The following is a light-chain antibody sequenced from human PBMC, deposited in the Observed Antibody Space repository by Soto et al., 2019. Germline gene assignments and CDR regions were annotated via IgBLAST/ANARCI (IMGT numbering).Light chain of an antibody. V-gene: IGKV1-5*01. CDR1: QSISSW. CDR2: DAS. Sequence: EIQMKQSPSAVSASVRDRVTITCRASQSISSWLAWYQQKPGKAPKLLIYDASSLESGVPSRFSGSGSGTEFTLTISSLQPDDFATYYCQQYNTLFGTFGQGTKVDIK. J-gene: IGKJ1*01. CDR3: QQYNTLFGT.